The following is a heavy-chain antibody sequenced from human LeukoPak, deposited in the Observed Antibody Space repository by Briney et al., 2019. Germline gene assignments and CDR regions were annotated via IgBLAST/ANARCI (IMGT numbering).Heavy chain of an antibody. V-gene: IGHV1-46*01. CDR2: INPSGGST. CDR1: GYTFTSYY. Sequence: EASVKVSCKASGYTFTSYYMHWVRQAPGQGLEWMGIINPSGGSTSYAQKFQGRVTMTRDMSTSTVYMELSSLRSEDTAVYYCAKSESSSGFDPWGQGTLVTVSS. D-gene: IGHD6-6*01. J-gene: IGHJ5*02. CDR3: AKSESSSGFDP.